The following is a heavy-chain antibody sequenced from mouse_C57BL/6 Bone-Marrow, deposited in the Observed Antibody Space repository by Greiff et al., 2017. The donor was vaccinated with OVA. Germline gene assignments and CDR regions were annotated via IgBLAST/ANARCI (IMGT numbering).Heavy chain of an antibody. D-gene: IGHD1-1*01. V-gene: IGHV1-76*01. J-gene: IGHJ1*03. CDR1: GYTFTDYY. CDR3: ARERFLLLRADWYFDV. CDR2: IYPGSGNT. Sequence: VQLQQSGAELVRPGASVKLSCKASGYTFTDYYINWVKQRPGQGLEWIARIYPGSGNTYYNEKFKGKATLTAEKSSSTAYMQLSSLTSEDSAVYFCARERFLLLRADWYFDVWGTGTTVTVSS.